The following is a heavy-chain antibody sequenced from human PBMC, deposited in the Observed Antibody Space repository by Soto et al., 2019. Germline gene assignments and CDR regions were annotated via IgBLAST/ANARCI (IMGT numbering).Heavy chain of an antibody. CDR2: IYWNDNK. J-gene: IGHJ6*02. Sequence: QITLKESGPTLVQPTQTLTLTCTFSGFSLRTSGVGEGCILNSPVNVLEWLAFIYWNDNKRYSRSRKSRLTITQDPSKHWVVPTVIIMDSADTATYYCAHTPDCYDSRMDVWGQGTTVAVSS. V-gene: IGHV2-5*01. CDR3: AHTPDCYDSRMDV. D-gene: IGHD3-22*01. CDR1: GFSLRTSGVG.